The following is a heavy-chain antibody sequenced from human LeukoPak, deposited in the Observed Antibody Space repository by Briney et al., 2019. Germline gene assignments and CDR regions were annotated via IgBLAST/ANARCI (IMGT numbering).Heavy chain of an antibody. CDR3: ARTLYDFWSGWYYYYYMDV. CDR2: INPNSGGT. CDR1: GYTFTGYY. J-gene: IGHJ6*03. Sequence: ASVKVSCKASGYTFTGYYMHWVRQAPGQGLEWMGWINPNSGGTNYAQKFQGRVTMTRDTSISTAYMELSRLRSDDTAVYYCARTLYDFWSGWYYYYYMDVWGKGTTVTVSS. V-gene: IGHV1-2*02. D-gene: IGHD3-3*01.